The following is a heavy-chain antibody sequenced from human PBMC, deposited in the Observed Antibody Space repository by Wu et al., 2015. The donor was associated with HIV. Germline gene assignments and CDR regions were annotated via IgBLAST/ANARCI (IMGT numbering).Heavy chain of an antibody. CDR2: IIPMFATT. V-gene: IGHV1-69*12. D-gene: IGHD3-22*01. J-gene: IGHJ6*03. CDR3: ARGRGFADGGGGILTYNYDSSGDFFYYMDV. CDR1: GGSFSNYA. Sequence: QVQLVQSGAEVKKPGSSVKVSCKTSGGSFSNYAITWVRQAPGQGLEWMGGIIPMFATTNYGQKFQGRVSITADASTGTAHMELRSLRPDDTAVYYCARGRGFADGGGGILTYNYDSSGDFFYYMDVWGTGTTVIVSS.